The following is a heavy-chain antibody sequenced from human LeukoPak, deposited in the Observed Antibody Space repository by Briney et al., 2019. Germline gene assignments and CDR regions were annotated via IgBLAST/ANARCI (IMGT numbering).Heavy chain of an antibody. V-gene: IGHV4-30-2*01. CDR2: IYHSGST. D-gene: IGHD5-24*01. CDR1: GGSISSGGYS. Sequence: SETLSLTCAVSGGSISSGGYSWSWIRQPPGKGLEWIGYIYHSGSTYYNPSLKSRVTISVDRSKNQFSLKLSSVTAADTAVYYCARAPEMATIIFDYWGQGTLVTVSS. J-gene: IGHJ4*02. CDR3: ARAPEMATIIFDY.